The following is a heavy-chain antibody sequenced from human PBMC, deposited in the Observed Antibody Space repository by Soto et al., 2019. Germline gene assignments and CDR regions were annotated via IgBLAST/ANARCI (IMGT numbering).Heavy chain of an antibody. CDR1: GFTFSNAW. CDR2: IKSKTDGGTT. Sequence: GESLKISCAASGFTFSNAWMSWVRQAPGKGLEWVGRIKSKTDGGTTDYAAPVKGRFTISRDDSKNTLYLQMNSLKTEDTAVYYCTARYSGSYYYYGMDVWGQGTTVTVSS. V-gene: IGHV3-15*01. D-gene: IGHD1-26*01. CDR3: TARYSGSYYYYGMDV. J-gene: IGHJ6*02.